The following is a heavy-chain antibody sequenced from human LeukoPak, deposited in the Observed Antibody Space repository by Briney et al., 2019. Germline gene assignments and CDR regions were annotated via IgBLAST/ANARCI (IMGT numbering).Heavy chain of an antibody. CDR3: ASSLKLWLAFDI. J-gene: IGHJ3*02. V-gene: IGHV3-53*01. Sequence: GGSLRLSCAASEFTVSSNYMSWVRQAPGKGLEWVSVIYSGGNTYYADSVKGRFTISRDNSKNTLYLQMNSLRAEDTAVYYRASSLKLWLAFDIWGQGTMVTVSS. D-gene: IGHD3-10*01. CDR2: IYSGGNT. CDR1: EFTVSSNY.